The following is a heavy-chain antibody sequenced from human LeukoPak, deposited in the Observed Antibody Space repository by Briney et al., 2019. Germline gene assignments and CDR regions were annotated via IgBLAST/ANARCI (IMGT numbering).Heavy chain of an antibody. CDR1: GYSFTSYW. D-gene: IGHD3-9*01. Sequence: GESLKISCKGSGYSFTSYWIGWVRQMPGKGLEWMGIIYPGDSDTRYSPSFQGQVTISADKSISTAYLQWSSLKASDTAMYYCARHQDDILTGYADAFDNWGQGTMVTVSS. CDR3: ARHQDDILTGYADAFDN. V-gene: IGHV5-51*01. J-gene: IGHJ3*02. CDR2: IYPGDSDT.